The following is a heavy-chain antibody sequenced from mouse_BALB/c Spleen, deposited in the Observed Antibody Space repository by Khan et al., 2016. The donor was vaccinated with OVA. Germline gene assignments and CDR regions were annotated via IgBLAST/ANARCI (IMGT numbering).Heavy chain of an antibody. CDR2: ISYSGST. V-gene: IGHV3-2*02. J-gene: IGHJ2*01. CDR1: GYSITSDYA. Sequence: EVQLQESGPGLVKPSQSLSLTCTVTGYSITSDYAWNWIRQFPGNKLEWMGYISYSGSTSYKPSLKSRISITRDTSKNQFFLQLNSVTTEDTATYYCARSIMANWGQGTTLTVSS. CDR3: ARSIMAN.